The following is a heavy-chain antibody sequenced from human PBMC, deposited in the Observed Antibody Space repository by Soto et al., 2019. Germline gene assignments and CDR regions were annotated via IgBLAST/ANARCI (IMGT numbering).Heavy chain of an antibody. J-gene: IGHJ4*02. V-gene: IGHV3-33*01. CDR3: ARVGGTVTSDY. CDR2: IYYDGNNK. CDR1: GFFFSAYG. Sequence: QVQLVESGGGVVQPGRSLRLSCAASGFFFSAYGMHWVRQAPGKGLEWVAMIYYDGNNKYYADSVKGRFTISRDNSKNTLYLQMNSLRVEETAVYYCARVGGTVTSDYWGQGTLVIVSS. D-gene: IGHD4-17*01.